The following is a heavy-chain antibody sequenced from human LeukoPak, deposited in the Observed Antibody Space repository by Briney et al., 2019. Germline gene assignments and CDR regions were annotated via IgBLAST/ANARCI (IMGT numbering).Heavy chain of an antibody. CDR3: ARALTSATRYFDL. Sequence: GGSLRLSCAASGFTFSSYAMHCVRQAPGKGLECVSAISSNGDSTYYANSVKGRFTISRDNSKNTLYLQMGSLRAEDTAVYYCARALTSATRYFDLWGRGTLVTVSS. CDR1: GFTFSSYA. V-gene: IGHV3-64*01. D-gene: IGHD4-17*01. CDR2: ISSNGDST. J-gene: IGHJ2*01.